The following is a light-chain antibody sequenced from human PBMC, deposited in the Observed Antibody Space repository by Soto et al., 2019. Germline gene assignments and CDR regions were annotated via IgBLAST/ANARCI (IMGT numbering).Light chain of an antibody. V-gene: IGKV3-11*02. Sequence: EIVLTQSPATLSLSPGERATLSCRASQSVSSYLAWYQQKPGQAPRLLIYDASNRATGIPARFSGSGSGRAFTLTISSLEPEDFAVYYCQQRSNWPPLTFGGGTKVEIK. J-gene: IGKJ4*01. CDR3: QQRSNWPPLT. CDR2: DAS. CDR1: QSVSSY.